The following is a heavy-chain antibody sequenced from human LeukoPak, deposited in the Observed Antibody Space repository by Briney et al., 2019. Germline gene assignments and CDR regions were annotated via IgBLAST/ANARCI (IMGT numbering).Heavy chain of an antibody. J-gene: IGHJ4*02. CDR2: IRYDGSNK. Sequence: GGSLRLSCAASGFTFSSYGMHWVRQAPGKGLEWVAFIRYDGSNKYYADSVKGRFTISRDNSENTLYLQMNSLRAEDTAVYYCAKDTRSFGFGDYWGQGALVTVSS. V-gene: IGHV3-30*02. CDR3: AKDTRSFGFGDY. D-gene: IGHD3-10*01. CDR1: GFTFSSYG.